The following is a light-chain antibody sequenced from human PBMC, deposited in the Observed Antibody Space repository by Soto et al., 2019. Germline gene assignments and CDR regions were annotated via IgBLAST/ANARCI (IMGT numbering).Light chain of an antibody. CDR3: QQSYGSPRT. Sequence: DIQMTQSPSTLSASVGDRVTITCRASQSISTYLNWYQQKLGKAPTLLIYAASSLQSGVPSRFRGGGSGTDFTLTISSLPPEDSATYFCQQSYGSPRTFGQGTMVEI. CDR1: QSISTY. J-gene: IGKJ1*01. CDR2: AAS. V-gene: IGKV1-39*01.